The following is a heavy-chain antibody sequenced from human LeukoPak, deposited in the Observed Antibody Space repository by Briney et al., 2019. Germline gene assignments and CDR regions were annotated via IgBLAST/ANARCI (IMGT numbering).Heavy chain of an antibody. CDR2: ISAYNGNT. CDR1: GYTFTSYG. Sequence: ASVKVSCKASGYTFTSYGISWVRQAPGQGLEWMGWISAYNGNTNYAQKLQGRVTMTTDTSTSTAYMELRSLRSDDTAVYYCAGDRVGDGNAYYFVGGQGTLVTVSS. J-gene: IGHJ4*02. V-gene: IGHV1-18*01. CDR3: AGDRVGDGNAYYFV. D-gene: IGHD3-10*02.